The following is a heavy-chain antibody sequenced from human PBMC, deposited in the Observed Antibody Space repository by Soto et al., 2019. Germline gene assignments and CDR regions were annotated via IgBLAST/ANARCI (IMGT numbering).Heavy chain of an antibody. V-gene: IGHV3-23*01. CDR3: AKDRRAGGNYGFYSDF. CDR1: GFTFSTYG. J-gene: IGHJ4*02. CDR2: SSATGAGT. D-gene: IGHD1-7*01. Sequence: GGSLRLSCAASGFTFSTYGMTWVLQAPWKGLEWVSFSSATGAGTYYADSVKGRFTISRDNSKNTLYLQMTSLRADDTAVYYCAKDRRAGGNYGFYSDFWGQGALVTVSS.